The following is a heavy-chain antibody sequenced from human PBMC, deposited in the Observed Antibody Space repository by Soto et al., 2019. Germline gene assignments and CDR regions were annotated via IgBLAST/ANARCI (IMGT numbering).Heavy chain of an antibody. V-gene: IGHV5-51*01. CDR2: VYPSDSDV. CDR3: TKGPTTLFAS. D-gene: IGHD1-26*01. J-gene: IGHJ4*02. CDR1: GYHFSRSW. Sequence: PGESLKSSCQGRGYHFSRSWIGWVRQKKGKGLEWLGNVYPSDSDVRYSPAFEGQVTISPDTSINPPSLQLLNLKASDPPIYYCTKGPTTLFASWAQGTRVTVSS.